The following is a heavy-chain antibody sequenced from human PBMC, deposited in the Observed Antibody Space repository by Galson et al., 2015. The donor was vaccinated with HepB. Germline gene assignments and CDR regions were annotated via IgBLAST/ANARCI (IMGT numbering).Heavy chain of an antibody. CDR1: GFTFSSYS. V-gene: IGHV3-21*01. CDR3: ARGHRRDYYDSSGLH. CDR2: ISSSSSYI. D-gene: IGHD3-22*01. J-gene: IGHJ1*01. Sequence: SLRLSCAASGFTFSSYSMNWVRQAPGKGLEWVSSISSSSSYIYYADSVKGRFTISRDNAKNSLYLQMNSLRAEDTAVYYCARGHRRDYYDSSGLHWGQGTLVTVSS.